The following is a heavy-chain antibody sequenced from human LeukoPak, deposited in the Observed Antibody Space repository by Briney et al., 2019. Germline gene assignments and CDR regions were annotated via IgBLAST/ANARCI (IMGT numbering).Heavy chain of an antibody. J-gene: IGHJ4*02. Sequence: GGSLRLSCAASGFTFSSYAMSWVRQAPEKGLEWVSVISGSGGSTYYADSVKGRFTISRDNSKNTLFLQMNSLRAEDTAVYYCAKSLAAAGRGKYYFDYWGQGTLVTVSS. CDR3: AKSLAAAGRGKYYFDY. CDR2: ISGSGGST. V-gene: IGHV3-23*01. D-gene: IGHD6-13*01. CDR1: GFTFSSYA.